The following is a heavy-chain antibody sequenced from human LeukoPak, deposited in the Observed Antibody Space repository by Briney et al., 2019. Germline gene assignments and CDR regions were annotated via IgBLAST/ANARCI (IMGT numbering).Heavy chain of an antibody. D-gene: IGHD6-19*01. CDR2: IKQDGSEK. CDR3: ARDRGSSGWYEFDY. Sequence: PGGSLRLSCAASGFTSSYYWMSWVRQAPRKGLEWVANIKQDGSEKYYVDSVKGRFTISRDNAKNSLYLQMNSLRAEDTAVYYCARDRGSSGWYEFDYWGQGTLVTVSS. V-gene: IGHV3-7*01. CDR1: GFTSSYYW. J-gene: IGHJ4*02.